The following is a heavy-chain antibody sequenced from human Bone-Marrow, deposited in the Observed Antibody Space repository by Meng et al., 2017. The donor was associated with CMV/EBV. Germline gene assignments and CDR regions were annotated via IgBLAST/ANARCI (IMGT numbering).Heavy chain of an antibody. CDR3: ARGGTIFGVVIKRYNWFDP. CDR1: GGSFSGYY. J-gene: IGHJ5*02. D-gene: IGHD3-3*01. CDR2: INHSGST. V-gene: IGHV4-34*01. Sequence: SETLSLTCAVYGGSFSGYYWSWIRQPPGKGLEWIGEINHSGSTNYNPSLKSRVTISVDTSKNQFSLKLSSVTAADTAVYYCARGGTIFGVVIKRYNWFDPWGQGTLVTVSS.